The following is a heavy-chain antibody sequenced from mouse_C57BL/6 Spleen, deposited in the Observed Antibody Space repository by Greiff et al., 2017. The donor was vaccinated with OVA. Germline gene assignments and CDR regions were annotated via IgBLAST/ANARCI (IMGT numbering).Heavy chain of an antibody. J-gene: IGHJ2*01. CDR3: ARVSGYLYYFDY. Sequence: EVKVEESGPGLVKPSQSLSLTCSVTGYSITSGYYWNWIRQFPGNKLEWMGYISYDGSNNYNPSLKNRISITRDTSKNQFFLKLNSVTTEDTATYYCARVSGYLYYFDYWGQGTTLTVSS. CDR1: GYSITSGYY. CDR2: ISYDGSN. D-gene: IGHD2-3*01. V-gene: IGHV3-6*01.